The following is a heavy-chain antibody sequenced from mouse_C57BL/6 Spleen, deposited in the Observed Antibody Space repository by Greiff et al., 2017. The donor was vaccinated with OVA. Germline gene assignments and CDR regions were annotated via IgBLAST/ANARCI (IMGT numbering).Heavy chain of an antibody. CDR1: GYSITSGYD. V-gene: IGHV3-1*01. Sequence: EVKLQESGPGMVKPSQSLSLTCTVTGYSITSGYDWHWIRHFPGNKLEWMGYISYSGSTNYNPSLKSRISITHDTSKNHFFLKLNSVTTEDTATYYCARERYYYGSSWYFDVWGTGTTVTVSS. D-gene: IGHD1-1*01. CDR3: ARERYYYGSSWYFDV. J-gene: IGHJ1*03. CDR2: ISYSGST.